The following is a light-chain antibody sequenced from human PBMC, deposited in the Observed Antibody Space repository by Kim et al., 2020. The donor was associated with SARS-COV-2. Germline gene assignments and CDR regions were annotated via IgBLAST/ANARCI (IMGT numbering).Light chain of an antibody. CDR3: QAWDSSTGV. J-gene: IGLJ1*01. CDR2: QDN. V-gene: IGLV3-1*01. CDR1: RLGDKY. Sequence: SVSSGQTANLTCSGDRLGDKYISCYQQKPGQSPVLVIYQDNKRPSGIPERFSGSYSGNTATLTISATQAIDEADYYCQAWDSSTGVFGAGTKVAVL.